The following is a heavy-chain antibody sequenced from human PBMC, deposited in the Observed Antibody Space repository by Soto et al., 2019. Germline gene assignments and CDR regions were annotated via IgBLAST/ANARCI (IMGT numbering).Heavy chain of an antibody. D-gene: IGHD3-10*01. CDR2: ITTAGDT. Sequence: GSLRLSCAASGFTFSNYDMHWVRQVTGKGLEWVSGITTAGDTYYPGSVKGRFTISREKAKNTLYLQMNSLRAEDTAVYYCAKGIRWFGEFDYWGQGTLVTVSS. V-gene: IGHV3-13*01. J-gene: IGHJ4*02. CDR3: AKGIRWFGEFDY. CDR1: GFTFSNYD.